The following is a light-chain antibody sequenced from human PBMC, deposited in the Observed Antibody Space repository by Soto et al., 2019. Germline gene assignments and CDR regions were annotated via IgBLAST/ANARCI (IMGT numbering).Light chain of an antibody. CDR1: QSVGTY. CDR3: QQYNDWPRT. J-gene: IGKJ1*01. CDR2: GAS. Sequence: EIVMTQSPATLSVSPGERATLSCRASQSVGTYLPWYQQKPGPSPRLLISGASTSAAGISPRCSGGGSGTEFTLNISSLQYEDFADYYCQQYNDWPRTFGQGTKVGIK. V-gene: IGKV3-15*01.